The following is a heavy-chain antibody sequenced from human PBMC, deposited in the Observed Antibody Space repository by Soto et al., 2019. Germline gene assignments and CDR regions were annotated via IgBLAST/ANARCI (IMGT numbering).Heavy chain of an antibody. CDR3: AAGGGLPRYY. CDR2: ICHSGST. V-gene: IGHV4-30-2*01. J-gene: IGHJ4*02. D-gene: IGHD5-12*01. CDR1: GGSISSGGYS. Sequence: QLQLQESGSGLVKPSQTLSLTCAVSGGSISSGGYSWSWIRQPPGKALEWIGYICHSGSTFYNPSLKSRVTIPVDRSNNQFSLKLSSVTAADTAVYSCAAGGGLPRYYWGQGTLVTVSS.